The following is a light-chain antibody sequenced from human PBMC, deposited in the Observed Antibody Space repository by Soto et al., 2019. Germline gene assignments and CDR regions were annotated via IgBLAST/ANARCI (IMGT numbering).Light chain of an antibody. CDR1: SSNIGGNS. J-gene: IGLJ1*01. Sequence: LLSQPPSVSAAPGQKVTISCSGSSSNIGGNSVSWYQQLPGTAPKLLIYDDNKRPSGIPDRFSGSKSGTSATLGITGFQTGDEADYDCGSWDSSLSAYVFGTGTKVTVL. CDR3: GSWDSSLSAYV. CDR2: DDN. V-gene: IGLV1-51*01.